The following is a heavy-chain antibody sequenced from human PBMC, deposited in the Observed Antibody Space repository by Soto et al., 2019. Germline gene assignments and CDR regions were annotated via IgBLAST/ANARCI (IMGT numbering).Heavy chain of an antibody. D-gene: IGHD3-3*01. Sequence: PGGSLRLSCAASGFTFSSYAMSWVRQAPGKGLEWVSAISGSGGSTYYADSVKGRFTISRDNSKNTLYLQMNSLRAEDTAVYYCAKDPQYYDFWSGYPDNWFDPWGQGTLVTVSS. V-gene: IGHV3-23*01. CDR2: ISGSGGST. J-gene: IGHJ5*02. CDR3: AKDPQYYDFWSGYPDNWFDP. CDR1: GFTFSSYA.